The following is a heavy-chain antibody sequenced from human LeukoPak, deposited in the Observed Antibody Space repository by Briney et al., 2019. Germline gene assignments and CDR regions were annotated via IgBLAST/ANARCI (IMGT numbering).Heavy chain of an antibody. J-gene: IGHJ3*01. D-gene: IGHD5-24*01. Sequence: SETLSLTCTVSGDSIRSHYCAGIRQSPGKGLEWIGHIYNSATTDYNPSFKSRVTISLDTSKKQFSLKMTSVTALDSAVYYCARGGEGYNDDAFEVWGLGTAVTVSS. CDR3: ARGGEGYNDDAFEV. V-gene: IGHV4-59*11. CDR2: IYNSATT. CDR1: GDSIRSHY.